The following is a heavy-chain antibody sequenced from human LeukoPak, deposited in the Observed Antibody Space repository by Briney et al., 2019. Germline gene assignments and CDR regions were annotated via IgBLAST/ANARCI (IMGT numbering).Heavy chain of an antibody. CDR3: AKGYDSSGYYLSTFDY. Sequence: GGSLRLSCAASGFTFSNYAMNWVRQAPGKGLEWVSGISGSGESTNYADSVRGRFTISRDNSRNTLYLQMNSLRAEDTAVYYCAKGYDSSGYYLSTFDYWGQGTLVTVSS. D-gene: IGHD3-22*01. CDR1: GFTFSNYA. V-gene: IGHV3-23*01. J-gene: IGHJ4*02. CDR2: ISGSGEST.